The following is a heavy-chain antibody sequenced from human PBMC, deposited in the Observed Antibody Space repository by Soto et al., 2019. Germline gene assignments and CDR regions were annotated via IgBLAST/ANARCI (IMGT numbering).Heavy chain of an antibody. CDR1: GGTFSSYA. CDR2: IIPIFGTA. V-gene: IGHV1-69*06. D-gene: IGHD3-16*01. J-gene: IGHJ4*02. CDR3: ARSQFDYLWGTSGCFDS. Sequence: ASVKVSCKASGGTFSSYAISWVRQAPGQGLEWMGGIIPIFGTANYAQKFQGGVTITADKSTSTAYMELSSLRSEDTAMYYCARSQFDYLWGTSGCFDSWGQGTLVTVSS.